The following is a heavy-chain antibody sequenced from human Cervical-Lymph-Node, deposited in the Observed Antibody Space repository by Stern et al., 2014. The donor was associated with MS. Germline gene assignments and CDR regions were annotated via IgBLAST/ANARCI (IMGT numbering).Heavy chain of an antibody. CDR1: GFTFSYHA. D-gene: IGHD5-12*01. Sequence: VHLVESGGGVVQPGRSLRLSCAASGFTFSYHAMHWVRQAPGKGLEWGAVISYDGSDKNDADSVKGRFTISRDNSRNTLYLQMNSLRVDDTAVYYCARGGAVATSDYYFDYWGQGILVTVSS. V-gene: IGHV3-30*01. J-gene: IGHJ4*02. CDR2: ISYDGSDK. CDR3: ARGGAVATSDYYFDY.